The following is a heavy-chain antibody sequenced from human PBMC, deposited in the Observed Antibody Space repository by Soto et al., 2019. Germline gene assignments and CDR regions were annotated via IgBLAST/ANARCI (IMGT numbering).Heavy chain of an antibody. CDR1: GYIFSAYY. D-gene: IGHD2-21*02. J-gene: IGHJ5*02. CDR3: ARSYCGGDCPNNWFDP. Sequence: ASVKVSCTASGYIFSAYYIHWVRQVPGQGLEWMGIINPSGGTTTYAQEFQGRVTMTRDTSTSTVYMELGSLRSEDTAMYYCARSYCGGDCPNNWFDPWGQGTLVTVS. CDR2: INPSGGTT. V-gene: IGHV1-46*01.